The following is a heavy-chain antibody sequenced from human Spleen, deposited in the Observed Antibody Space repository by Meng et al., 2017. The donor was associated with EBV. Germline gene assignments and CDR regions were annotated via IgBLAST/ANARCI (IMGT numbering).Heavy chain of an antibody. CDR1: GDSVSSGNYY. J-gene: IGHJ4*02. CDR2: IYYSGST. Sequence: VLVQESGLGRVKPSATLSLTCTVSGDSVSSGNYYWNWIRQPPGKGLEWIGYIYYSGSTNYNPSLKSRVTILVDTSKNQFSLKLNSVTAADTAVYYCARGKIDWGQGTLVTVS. CDR3: ARGKID. D-gene: IGHD2-21*01. V-gene: IGHV4-61*01.